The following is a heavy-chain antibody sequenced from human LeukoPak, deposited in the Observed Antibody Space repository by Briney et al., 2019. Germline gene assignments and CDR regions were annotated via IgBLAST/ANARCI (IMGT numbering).Heavy chain of an antibody. V-gene: IGHV4-38-2*02. CDR1: GYSISSGYY. J-gene: IGHJ6*03. CDR3: AKEGSSWPNYYYYYYIDV. Sequence: KPSETLSLTCTVSGYSISSGYYWGWIRQPPGKGLEWIGSIYHSGSTYYNPSLKSRVTISVDTSKNQFSLKLSSVTAADTAVYYCAKEGSSWPNYYYYYYIDVWGKGTTVTVSS. D-gene: IGHD6-13*01. CDR2: IYHSGST.